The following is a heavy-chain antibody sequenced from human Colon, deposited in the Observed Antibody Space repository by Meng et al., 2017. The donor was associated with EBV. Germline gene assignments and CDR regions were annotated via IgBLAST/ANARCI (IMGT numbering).Heavy chain of an antibody. CDR1: GCSINSGDYY. CDR2: IYYTGST. V-gene: IGHV4-30-4*01. J-gene: IGHJ4*02. Sequence: VRLQVPGPGMVSPSQTLALTCTVPGCSINSGDYYWSWLRQPPGKGLEWIGYIYYTGSTYYNPSLKSRVTISMDTSKNQFSLRLSSVTAADTAVYYCARNYYFDYWGQGTLVTVSS. CDR3: ARNYYFDY.